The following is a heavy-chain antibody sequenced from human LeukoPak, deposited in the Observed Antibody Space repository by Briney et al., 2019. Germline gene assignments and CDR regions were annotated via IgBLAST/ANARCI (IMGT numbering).Heavy chain of an antibody. CDR1: GFTFGSDA. D-gene: IGHD6-19*01. Sequence: GGSLRLSCAASGFTFGSDAMNWVRRAPGKGLELVSGVSDTGDRTYYTASVKGRFTISRDNSKNTLYLQMNSLRAEDTAIYFCAKDRSVAVTNTDGYFDYWGQGTLVTVSS. V-gene: IGHV3-23*01. CDR2: VSDTGDRT. CDR3: AKDRSVAVTNTDGYFDY. J-gene: IGHJ4*02.